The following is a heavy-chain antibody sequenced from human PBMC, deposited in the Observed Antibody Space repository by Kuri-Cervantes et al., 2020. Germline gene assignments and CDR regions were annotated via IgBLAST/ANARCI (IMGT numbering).Heavy chain of an antibody. CDR1: GYTFTSYG. D-gene: IGHD3-10*01. J-gene: IGHJ5*02. V-gene: IGHV1-18*01. Sequence: ASVKVSCKASGYTFTSYGISWVRQAPGQGLEWMGWISAYNGNTNYAQNVQGRVIMTTDTSTSTVYMELRSLRSDDTAVYYCARDDVWERGMVRGVINNWFDPWGQGTLVTVSS. CDR2: ISAYNGNT. CDR3: ARDDVWERGMVRGVINNWFDP.